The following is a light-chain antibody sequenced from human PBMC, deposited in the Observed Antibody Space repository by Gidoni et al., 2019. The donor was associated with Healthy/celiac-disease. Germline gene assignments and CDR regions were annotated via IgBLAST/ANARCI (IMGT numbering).Light chain of an antibody. CDR1: QSISSW. Sequence: DIQMTQYPSTLSASVGDRVTITCRASQSISSWLAWYQQKPGKAPKLLIYKASSLESGVPSRFSGSGSGTEFTLTISSLQPDDFATYYCQQYNSYCTFGQGTKVEIK. CDR3: QQYNSYCT. J-gene: IGKJ1*01. CDR2: KAS. V-gene: IGKV1-5*03.